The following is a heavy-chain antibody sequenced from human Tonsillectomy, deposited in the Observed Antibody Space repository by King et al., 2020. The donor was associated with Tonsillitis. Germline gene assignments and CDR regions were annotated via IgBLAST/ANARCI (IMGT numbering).Heavy chain of an antibody. CDR3: ARAGDVIMVYNALDYFDY. V-gene: IGHV1-3*01. CDR1: GYTFSSYP. CDR2: INVDTGNT. D-gene: IGHD2-8*01. J-gene: IGHJ4*02. Sequence: QVQLVQSGAEMKKPGASVKVSCKASGYTFSSYPMHWVRQAPGHRLEWMGWINVDTGNTKYSQKFQGRVTINRDTSANTAYMELSSLTSEDTAVYYCARAGDVIMVYNALDYFDYWGQGTLVTVSS.